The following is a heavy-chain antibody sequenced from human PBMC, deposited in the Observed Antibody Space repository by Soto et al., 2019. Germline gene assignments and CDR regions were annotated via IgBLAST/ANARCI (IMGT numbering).Heavy chain of an antibody. CDR2: ISSSSSYI. CDR1: GFTFSSYS. Sequence: PRGSLRLSCAASGFTFSSYSMNWVRQAPGKGLEWVSSISSSSSYIYYADSVKGRFTISRDNAKNSLYLQMNSLRAEDTAVYYCASAIFGVVPWFDPWGQGTLVTVSS. D-gene: IGHD3-3*01. V-gene: IGHV3-21*01. J-gene: IGHJ5*02. CDR3: ASAIFGVVPWFDP.